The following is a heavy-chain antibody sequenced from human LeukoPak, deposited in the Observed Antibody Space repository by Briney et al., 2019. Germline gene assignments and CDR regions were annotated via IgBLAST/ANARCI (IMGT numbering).Heavy chain of an antibody. J-gene: IGHJ5*02. D-gene: IGHD3-10*01. CDR1: GGSISSYY. CDR2: IYYSGST. CDR3: ARGLSGSYYNRWFDP. V-gene: IGHV4-59*01. Sequence: SETLSLTCTVSGGSISSYYWSWIRRPPGKGLEWIGYIYYSGSTNYNPSLKSRVTISVDTSKNQFSLKLSSVTAADTAVYYCARGLSGSYYNRWFDPWGQGTLVTVSS.